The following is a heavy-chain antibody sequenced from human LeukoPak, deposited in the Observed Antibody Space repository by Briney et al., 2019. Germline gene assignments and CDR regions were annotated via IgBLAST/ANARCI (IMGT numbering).Heavy chain of an antibody. Sequence: GSLRLSCAASGFTFSDYYMSWIRQPPGKGLEWIGYIYYSGSTSYNPSLKSRVTISVDTSKNQFSLKLNSVTAADTAVYYCARRPANYGMDVWGQGTTVTVS. V-gene: IGHV4-59*08. CDR1: GFTFSDYY. J-gene: IGHJ6*02. CDR2: IYYSGST. D-gene: IGHD2-2*01. CDR3: ARRPANYGMDV.